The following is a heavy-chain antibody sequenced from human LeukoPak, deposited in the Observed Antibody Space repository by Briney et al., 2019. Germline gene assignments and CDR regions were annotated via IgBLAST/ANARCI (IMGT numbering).Heavy chain of an antibody. CDR3: ARDLYAYYGMDV. J-gene: IGHJ6*02. CDR2: ISSSSSKI. CDR1: GFTFSGFA. D-gene: IGHD2/OR15-2a*01. V-gene: IGHV3-48*02. Sequence: PGGSLRLSCAASGFTFSGFAMDWVRQAPGRGLEWVSYISSSSSKIYYADSVKGRFTISRDNAKNSLYLEMNSLRDEDTAVYYCARDLYAYYGMDVWGQGTTVTVSS.